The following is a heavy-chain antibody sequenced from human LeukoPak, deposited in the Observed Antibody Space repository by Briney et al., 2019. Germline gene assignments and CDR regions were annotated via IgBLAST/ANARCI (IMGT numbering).Heavy chain of an antibody. D-gene: IGHD3-22*01. CDR2: ISGSGGST. Sequence: GGSLRLSCAASGFTVSSNYMSWVRQAPGKGLEWVSAISGSGGSTYYADSVKGRFTISRDNSKNTLYLQMNSLRAEDTAVYYCAKDRSYYDSSGYYVRQPYYYYYGMDVWGQGTTVTVSS. J-gene: IGHJ6*02. V-gene: IGHV3-23*01. CDR1: GFTVSSNY. CDR3: AKDRSYYDSSGYYVRQPYYYYYGMDV.